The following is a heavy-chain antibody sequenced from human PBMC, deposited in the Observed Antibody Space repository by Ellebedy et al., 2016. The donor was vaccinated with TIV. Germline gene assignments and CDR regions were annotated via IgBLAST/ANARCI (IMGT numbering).Heavy chain of an antibody. V-gene: IGHV1-18*01. J-gene: IGHJ6*02. CDR1: GYTFTSYA. CDR2: ISAYNGNT. Sequence: ASVKVSCKASGYTFTSYAIGWVRQAPGQGLEWMAWISAYNGNTDYALKLQGRVTLTTDTSTGTAYMELRSLRSDDTAVYYCARLSDWDSNGSNFRPNYGYGMDVWGQGTTVIVSS. CDR3: ARLSDWDSNGSNFRPNYGYGMDV. D-gene: IGHD3-16*02.